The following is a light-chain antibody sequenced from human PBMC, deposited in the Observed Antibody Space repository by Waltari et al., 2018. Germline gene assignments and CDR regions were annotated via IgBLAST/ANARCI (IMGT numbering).Light chain of an antibody. CDR1: QSISSY. CDR3: QQSYSTPGLT. J-gene: IGKJ4*01. CDR2: AAS. Sequence: DIQMTQSPSSLSASVGDRVTITCRASQSISSYLNWHQQKPGKAPKLLIYAASSLQSGVPSRFSGSGSGTDFTLTISSLQPEDFATYYCQQSYSTPGLTFGGGTKVEIK. V-gene: IGKV1-39*01.